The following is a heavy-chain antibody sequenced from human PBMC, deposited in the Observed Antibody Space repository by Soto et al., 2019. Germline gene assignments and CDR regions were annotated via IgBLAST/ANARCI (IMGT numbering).Heavy chain of an antibody. J-gene: IGHJ4*02. CDR2: ISGSGGST. V-gene: IGHV3-23*01. CDR1: GFTFSSYA. CDR3: ARRVGAPPGSLIDY. Sequence: EVQLLESGGGLVQPGGSLRLSCAASGFTFSSYAMSWVRQAPGKGLEWVSAISGSGGSTYYADSVKGRFTISRDNSKNTLYLQMNSLRAEDTAVYYCARRVGAPPGSLIDYWGQGTLVTVSS. D-gene: IGHD1-26*01.